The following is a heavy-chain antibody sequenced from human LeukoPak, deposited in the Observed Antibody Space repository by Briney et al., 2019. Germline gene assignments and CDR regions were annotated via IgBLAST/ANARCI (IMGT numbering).Heavy chain of an antibody. D-gene: IGHD3-3*01. J-gene: IGHJ6*02. CDR2: VSKSGDSI. Sequence: GGSLRLSCAASGFTFSSYEMNWVRQAPGKGLEWVSYVSKSGDSIYYADSVKGRFTISRDNAKNSLYLQMNSLRAEDTAVYYYARDSRYNTHYYYGMDVWGQGTTVTVSS. CDR1: GFTFSSYE. V-gene: IGHV3-48*03. CDR3: ARDSRYNTHYYYGMDV.